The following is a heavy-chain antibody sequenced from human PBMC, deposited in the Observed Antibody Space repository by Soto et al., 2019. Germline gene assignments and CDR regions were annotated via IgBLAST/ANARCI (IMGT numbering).Heavy chain of an antibody. Sequence: ESGGGLVQPGGSLRLSCAASGFTFSNHVMNWVRQAPGRGLEWVSSINRDSNTFYADSVKGRFTISRDNAKDSLYLQMNSLRADDTAVYYCVNGDYYVGQGTLVTVSS. J-gene: IGHJ4*02. V-gene: IGHV3-48*01. CDR1: GFTFSNHV. CDR3: VNGDYY. D-gene: IGHD4-17*01. CDR2: INRDSNT.